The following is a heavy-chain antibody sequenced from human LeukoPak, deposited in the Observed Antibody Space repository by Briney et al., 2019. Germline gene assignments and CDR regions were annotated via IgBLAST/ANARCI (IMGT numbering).Heavy chain of an antibody. J-gene: IGHJ3*02. CDR1: GYTFTNYD. CDR3: ARNWGDAFDI. Sequence: ASVKVSCKASGYTFTNYDINWVRQATGQGLGWMGWMNPNSGNTGYAQKFQGRVTMTRNTSVITAYMELSSLRSEDTAVYYCARNWGDAFDIWGQGTMVTVSS. CDR2: MNPNSGNT. D-gene: IGHD7-27*01. V-gene: IGHV1-8*01.